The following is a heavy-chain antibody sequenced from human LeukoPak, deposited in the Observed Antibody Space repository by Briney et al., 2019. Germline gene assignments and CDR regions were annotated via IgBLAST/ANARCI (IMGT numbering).Heavy chain of an antibody. CDR2: IYYSGST. CDR1: GGSISSYY. CDR3: ARIGSSWENYFDY. Sequence: SETLSLTCTVSGGSISSYYWSWIRQPPGKGLEWIGYIYYSGSTNYNPSLKSRVTISVDTSKIQFSLKLSSVTAADTAVYYCARIGSSWENYFDYWGQGTLVTVSS. D-gene: IGHD6-13*01. J-gene: IGHJ4*02. V-gene: IGHV4-59*01.